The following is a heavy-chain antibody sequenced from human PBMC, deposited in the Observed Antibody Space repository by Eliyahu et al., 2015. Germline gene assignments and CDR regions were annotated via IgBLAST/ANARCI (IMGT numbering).Heavy chain of an antibody. CDR3: AHRRPYCSSTSCFYYFDY. D-gene: IGHD2-2*01. J-gene: IGHJ4*02. Sequence: VGVGWIRQPPGKALEWLALIYWDDDKRYSPSLKSRLTITKDTSKNQVVLTMTNMDPVDTATYYCAHRRPYCSSTSCFYYFDYWGQGTLVTVSS. CDR2: IYWDDDK. CDR1: VG. V-gene: IGHV2-5*02.